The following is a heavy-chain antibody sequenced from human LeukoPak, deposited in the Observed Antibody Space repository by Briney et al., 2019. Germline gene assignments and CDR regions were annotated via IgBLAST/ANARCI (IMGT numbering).Heavy chain of an antibody. D-gene: IGHD2-2*02. Sequence: SVEVSCKASGGTFSSYAISWVRQAPGQGLEWMGGIIPIFGTANYAQKFQGRVTITTDESTSTAYMELSSLRSEDTAVYYCARESVVPAAIRYFQHWGQGTLVTVSS. CDR1: GGTFSSYA. CDR2: IIPIFGTA. J-gene: IGHJ1*01. CDR3: ARESVVPAAIRYFQH. V-gene: IGHV1-69*05.